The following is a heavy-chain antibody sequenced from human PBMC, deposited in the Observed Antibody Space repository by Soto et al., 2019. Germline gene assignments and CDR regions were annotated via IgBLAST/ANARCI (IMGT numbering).Heavy chain of an antibody. CDR2: ISADNGNT. J-gene: IGHJ6*02. CDR1: GYTFYSHS. V-gene: IGHV1-18*01. CDR3: ARCIPQDSYYGMDV. Sequence: QAQLVQSGAEVKKPGASVKVSCKASGYTFYSHSISWVRQAPGQGLEWMGRISADNGNTNYAQKFRGRVTMTTDTSTSTVDRELRNLRSDDTAVYYCARCIPQDSYYGMDVWGQGTTVTVSS.